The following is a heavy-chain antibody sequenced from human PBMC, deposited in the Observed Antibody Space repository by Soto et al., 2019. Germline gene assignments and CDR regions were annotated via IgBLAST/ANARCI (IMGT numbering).Heavy chain of an antibody. Sequence: QVQLVQSGAEVKKPGSSGKLSCKPSGGTFSSYAISWLRQAPGQGLEWMGGIIAIFGTANYAQKFQGRFTITADESTVTAYMDLSSLRSEDTAVYYYARNTVDYDILTGYYDYWGQGTLVTVS. CDR1: GGTFSSYA. CDR3: ARNTVDYDILTGYYDY. V-gene: IGHV1-69*01. J-gene: IGHJ4*02. CDR2: IIAIFGTA. D-gene: IGHD3-9*01.